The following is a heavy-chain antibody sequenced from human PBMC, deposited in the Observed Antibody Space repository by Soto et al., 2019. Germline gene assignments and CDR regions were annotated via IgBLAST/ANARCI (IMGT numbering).Heavy chain of an antibody. CDR2: INHSGST. Sequence: PSETLSLTCAVYGGSFSGYYWSWIRQPPGEGLEWIGEINHSGSTNYNPSLKSRVTISVDTSKNQFSLKLSSVTAADTAVYYCARGVYGDFDYWGQGTLVTVS. V-gene: IGHV4-34*01. CDR3: ARGVYGDFDY. J-gene: IGHJ4*02. D-gene: IGHD1-20*01. CDR1: GGSFSGYY.